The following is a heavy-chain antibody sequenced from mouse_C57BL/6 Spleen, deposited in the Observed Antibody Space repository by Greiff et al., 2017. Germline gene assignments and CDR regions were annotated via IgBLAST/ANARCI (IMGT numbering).Heavy chain of an antibody. CDR2: IDPSDSYT. CDR1: GYTFTSYW. D-gene: IGHD3-2*02. CDR3: AREAHFDY. V-gene: IGHV1-59*01. J-gene: IGHJ2*01. Sequence: QVQLQQPGAELVRPGTSVKLSCKASGYTFTSYWMHWVKQRPGQGLEWIGVIDPSDSYTNYNQKFKGKATLTVDTSSSTAYMQLSSLTSEDSAVYYCAREAHFDYWGKGTTLTVSS.